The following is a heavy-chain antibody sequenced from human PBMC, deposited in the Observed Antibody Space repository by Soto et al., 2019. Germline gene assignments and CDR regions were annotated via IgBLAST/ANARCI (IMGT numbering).Heavy chain of an antibody. Sequence: QVQLVQSGSEVKMPGSSVKVSCKTSGGTFSRHAINWVRKAPGQGLEWMGGIIPLFGTTNYAQKFKGRVTSSADESSSTAYMELSSLTSEDAAVYYCARAAIHGSSWYFWFDPWGQGTLVTVSS. CDR2: IIPLFGTT. V-gene: IGHV1-69*01. J-gene: IGHJ5*02. CDR1: GGTFSRHA. D-gene: IGHD6-13*01. CDR3: ARAAIHGSSWYFWFDP.